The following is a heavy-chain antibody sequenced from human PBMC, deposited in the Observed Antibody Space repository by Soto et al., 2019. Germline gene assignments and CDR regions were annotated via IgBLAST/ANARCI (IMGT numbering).Heavy chain of an antibody. CDR2: VRSKSNGGTT. V-gene: IGHV3-49*03. Sequence: EVQLVESGGGLLQPGRSLRLSCTTSGFTFGDYAMSWFRQAPGKGLELVGFVRSKSNGGTTEYAASVKGRFTISRDDSRSIAYLKMNRLKTEDTAVYYCAMDTSGYNYYFDHWGQGTLVIVSS. CDR3: AMDTSGYNYYFDH. CDR1: GFTFGDYA. J-gene: IGHJ4*02. D-gene: IGHD3-22*01.